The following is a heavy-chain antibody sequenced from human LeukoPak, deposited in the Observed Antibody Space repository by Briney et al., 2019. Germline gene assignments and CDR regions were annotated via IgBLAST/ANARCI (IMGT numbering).Heavy chain of an antibody. CDR1: GGTFSSYA. V-gene: IGHV1-69*13. D-gene: IGHD6-19*01. Sequence: GASVKVSCKASGGTFSSYAISWVRQAPGQGLEWMGGIIPIFGTANYAQKFQGRVTITADESTSTAYMELSSLRSEDTAVYYCARVAGGYYYYYMDAWGKGTTVTISS. J-gene: IGHJ6*03. CDR2: IIPIFGTA. CDR3: ARVAGGYYYYYMDA.